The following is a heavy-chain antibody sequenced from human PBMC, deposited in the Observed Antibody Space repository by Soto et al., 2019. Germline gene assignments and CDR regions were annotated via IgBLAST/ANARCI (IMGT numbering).Heavy chain of an antibody. CDR3: VRVGYGYGNDP. Sequence: SLRLSGAHSGFNVSEYHMTWFHQAPGKGLEWISYISSSGATIYYTDSVKGRFTTSRDNANNSLFLEMNSLRAEDTAVYYCVRVGYGYGNDPWGQGTLGTVSS. D-gene: IGHD5-18*01. J-gene: IGHJ5*02. CDR2: ISSSGATI. V-gene: IGHV3-11*01. CDR1: GFNVSEYH.